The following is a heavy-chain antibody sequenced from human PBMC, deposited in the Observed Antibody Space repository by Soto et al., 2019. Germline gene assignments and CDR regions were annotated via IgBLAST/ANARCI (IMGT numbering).Heavy chain of an antibody. CDR2: IYSGGST. CDR1: GFTVNSNF. CDR3: VTPPGIQLWREYAFDI. J-gene: IGHJ3*02. D-gene: IGHD5-18*01. Sequence: PGGSLRLSCAASGFTVNSNFMSWVRQAPGKGLEWVSVIYSGGSTYYADSVKGRFTISRDDSKNTLYLQMNSLRAEDTAVYYCVTPPGIQLWREYAFDIWGQGTVVTVSS. V-gene: IGHV3-53*01.